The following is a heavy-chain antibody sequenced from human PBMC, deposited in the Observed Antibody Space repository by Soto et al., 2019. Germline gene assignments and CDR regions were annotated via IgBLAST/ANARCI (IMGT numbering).Heavy chain of an antibody. CDR1: GGTFSSYA. Sequence: SVKVSCKASGGTFSSYAISWVRQAPGQGLEWMGGIIPIFGTANYAQKFQGRVTITADESTSTAYMELSSLRSEDTAVYYCARVKGYSSGWINYYYYYGMDVWGQGTTVTVSS. J-gene: IGHJ6*02. CDR2: IIPIFGTA. V-gene: IGHV1-69*13. D-gene: IGHD6-19*01. CDR3: ARVKGYSSGWINYYYYYGMDV.